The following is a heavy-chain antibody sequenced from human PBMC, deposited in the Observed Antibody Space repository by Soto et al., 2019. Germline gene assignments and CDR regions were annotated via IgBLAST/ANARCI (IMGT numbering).Heavy chain of an antibody. CDR3: ANSVRHSSGWYDDF. V-gene: IGHV3-23*01. J-gene: IGHJ4*02. CDR1: GFTFSSFV. Sequence: EVQMLESGGGLVQPGGSLRLSCEASGFTFSSFVMSWVRQVPGKGLEWVSAISASGGTTYYADSVKGRFTISRDNSRNTLFVQINSLRAEDTAVYYCANSVRHSSGWYDDFWGQGTLVTVSS. CDR2: ISASGGTT. D-gene: IGHD6-19*01.